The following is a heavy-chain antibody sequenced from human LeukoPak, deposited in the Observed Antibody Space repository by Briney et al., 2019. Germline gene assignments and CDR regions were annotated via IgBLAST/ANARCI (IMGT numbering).Heavy chain of an antibody. D-gene: IGHD3-10*01. CDR3: ERLLGGSGQNPNWFDP. CDR1: GYSFTSYW. J-gene: IGHJ5*02. CDR2: IYPGDSDT. Sequence: GESLKISCKGSGYSFTSYWIGWVRQMPGKGLEWMGIIYPGDSDTRYSPSFQGQVTISADKSISTAYLQWSSLKASDTAMYYCERLLGGSGQNPNWFDPWGQGTLVTVSS. V-gene: IGHV5-51*01.